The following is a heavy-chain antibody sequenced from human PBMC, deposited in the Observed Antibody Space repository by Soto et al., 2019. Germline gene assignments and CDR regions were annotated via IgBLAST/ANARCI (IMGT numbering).Heavy chain of an antibody. Sequence: GGSLRLSCAASGFTVSSNYMSWVRQAPGKGLEWVSVIYSGGSTYYADSVKGRFTISRDNSKNTLYLQMNSLRAEDTAVYYCARVAGIAARRWFDPWGQGTLVTVSS. V-gene: IGHV3-66*02. CDR1: GFTVSSNY. CDR3: ARVAGIAARRWFDP. D-gene: IGHD6-6*01. CDR2: IYSGGST. J-gene: IGHJ5*02.